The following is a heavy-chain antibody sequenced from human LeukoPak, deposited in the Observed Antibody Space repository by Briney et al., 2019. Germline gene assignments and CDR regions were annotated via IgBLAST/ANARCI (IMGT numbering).Heavy chain of an antibody. CDR1: GYTFTSYA. CDR2: INAGNGNT. V-gene: IGHV1-3*01. D-gene: IGHD2-15*01. CDR3: ARGCSGGSCYPRYYYYYGMDV. J-gene: IGHJ6*04. Sequence: GASVKVSCKASGYTFTSYAMHWVRQAPGQRLGWRGWINAGNGNTKYSQKFQGRVTITRDTSASTGYMELSSLRSEDTAVYYCARGCSGGSCYPRYYYYYGMDVWGKGTTVTVSS.